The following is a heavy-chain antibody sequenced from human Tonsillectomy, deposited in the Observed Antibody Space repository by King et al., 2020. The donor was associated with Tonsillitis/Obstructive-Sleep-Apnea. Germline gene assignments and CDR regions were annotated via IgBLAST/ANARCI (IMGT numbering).Heavy chain of an antibody. Sequence: QLVQSGAEVKKPGASVKVSCKASGYTFTNYGINWVRQAPGQGLDWMGWISAYNGDANYAQKLQGRVTITTDTFTSTAYMELRSLRSDDTAVYYCARDLISAATAIDGFDIWGQGAMVTVSS. CDR2: ISAYNGDA. J-gene: IGHJ3*02. V-gene: IGHV1-18*01. CDR1: GYTFTNYG. D-gene: IGHD2-2*01. CDR3: ARDLISAATAIDGFDI.